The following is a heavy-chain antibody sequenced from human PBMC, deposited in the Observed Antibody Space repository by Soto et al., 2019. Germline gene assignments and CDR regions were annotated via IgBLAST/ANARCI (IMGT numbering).Heavy chain of an antibody. CDR3: ARRPSGGYYYMDV. Sequence: PGESLKISCKGSVYTFTNYWIGCLRQMPGKGLEWMGIIYPGDSDTRYSPSFQGQVTISADKSFSTAYLQWSSLKASDTAMYYCARRPSGGYYYMDVWGTGTTVTVSS. D-gene: IGHD3-10*01. CDR1: VYTFTNYW. J-gene: IGHJ6*03. V-gene: IGHV5-51*01. CDR2: IYPGDSDT.